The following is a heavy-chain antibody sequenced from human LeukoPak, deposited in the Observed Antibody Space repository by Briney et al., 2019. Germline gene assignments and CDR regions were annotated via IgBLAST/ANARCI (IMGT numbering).Heavy chain of an antibody. V-gene: IGHV4-38-2*02. CDR2: IYHSGST. J-gene: IGHJ4*02. D-gene: IGHD3-16*01. CDR1: GYSISSGYF. Sequence: PSGTLSLTCTVSGYSISSGYFWGWIRQPPGKGLEWIGIIYHSGSTYYNPSLKSRVTISVDTSKNQFSLKLSSVTAADTAVYYCARGGSFPDYWGQGTLVTVSS. CDR3: ARGGSFPDY.